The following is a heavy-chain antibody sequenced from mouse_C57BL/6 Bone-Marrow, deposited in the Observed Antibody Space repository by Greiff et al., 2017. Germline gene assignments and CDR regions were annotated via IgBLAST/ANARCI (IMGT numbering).Heavy chain of an antibody. CDR1: GYTFTSYW. CDR3: ASRVYYGCRYAMDY. CDR2: IDPNSGGT. J-gene: IGHJ4*01. Sequence: QVQLQQPGAELVKPGASVKLSCKASGYTFTSYWMHWVKQRPGRGLEWIGRIDPNSGGTKYNEKFKSKATLTVDKPASTAYMQLSSLTSEDSAVYFCASRVYYGCRYAMDYWGQGTSVTVSS. D-gene: IGHD1-1*01. V-gene: IGHV1-72*01.